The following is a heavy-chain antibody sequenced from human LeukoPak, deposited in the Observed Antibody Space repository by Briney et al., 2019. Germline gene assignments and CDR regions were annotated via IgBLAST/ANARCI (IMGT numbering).Heavy chain of an antibody. J-gene: IGHJ4*02. CDR3: ARDPTYYYDSSGSMGDY. CDR2: INPNSGAT. Sequence: GASVKVSCKASGYTFSDYYMHWVRQAPGQGLEWMGWINPNSGATNYAQKFQGRVTMTRDTSINTAYMELSRLRSDDTAVYYCARDPTYYYDSSGSMGDYWGQGTLVTVSS. CDR1: GYTFSDYY. D-gene: IGHD3-22*01. V-gene: IGHV1-2*02.